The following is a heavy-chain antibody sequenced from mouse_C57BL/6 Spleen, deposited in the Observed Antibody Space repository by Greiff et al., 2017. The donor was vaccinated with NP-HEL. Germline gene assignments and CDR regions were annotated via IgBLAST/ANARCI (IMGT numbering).Heavy chain of an antibody. D-gene: IGHD3-2*02. CDR3: ASASSGYPFAY. J-gene: IGHJ3*01. CDR1: GFSLTSYG. CDR2: IWGVGST. Sequence: VHLVESGPGLVAPSQSLSITCTVSGFSLTSYGVDWVRQSPGKGLEWLGVIWGVGSTNYNSALKSRLSISKDNSKSQVFLKMNSLQTDDTAMYYCASASSGYPFAYWGQGTLVTVSA. V-gene: IGHV2-6*01.